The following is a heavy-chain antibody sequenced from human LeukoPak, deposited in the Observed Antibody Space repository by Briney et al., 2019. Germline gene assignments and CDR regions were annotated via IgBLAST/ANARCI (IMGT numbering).Heavy chain of an antibody. D-gene: IGHD6-13*01. V-gene: IGHV1-69*05. Sequence: SVKVSCKPSVGTFSSYAISWVRQAPGQGLEWMGRIIPIFGTANYAQKFQGRVTITTDESTSTAYMELSSLRSEDTAVYYCAREAGLRQPFDRGGQATLVSVPS. J-gene: IGHJ5*02. CDR3: AREAGLRQPFDR. CDR1: VGTFSSYA. CDR2: IIPIFGTA.